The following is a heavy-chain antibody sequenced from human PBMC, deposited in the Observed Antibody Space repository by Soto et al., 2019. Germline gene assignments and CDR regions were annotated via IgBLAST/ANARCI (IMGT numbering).Heavy chain of an antibody. Sequence: QVHLVESGGGVVQPWRSLRLSCAASGFMFSDYGMHWVRQAPGKGLEWVAGITYDDSNKFYVDSVKGRFTISRDNSKNTLFLQMNNVRAEDTAVYYCARGKGQQVGLYYFDSWGQGTLVTVSS. CDR1: GFMFSDYG. D-gene: IGHD1-26*01. CDR2: ITYDDSNK. CDR3: ARGKGQQVGLYYFDS. J-gene: IGHJ4*02. V-gene: IGHV3-33*01.